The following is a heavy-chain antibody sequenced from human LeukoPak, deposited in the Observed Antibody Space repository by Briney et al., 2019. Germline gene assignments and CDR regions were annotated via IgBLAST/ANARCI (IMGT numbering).Heavy chain of an antibody. V-gene: IGHV3-21*01. CDR3: ASFDSSGWHYFDY. CDR1: GFTCSSYS. CDR2: ISSRSGYI. D-gene: IGHD6-19*01. Sequence: GGSLRPSCAASGFTCSSYSMSWVRQAPGKGLEWVSSISSRSGYIYYGDSVKGRFTISRDNAKNSLYLQMNTLRAEDTAVYYCASFDSSGWHYFDYWGQGTLVTVSA. J-gene: IGHJ4*02.